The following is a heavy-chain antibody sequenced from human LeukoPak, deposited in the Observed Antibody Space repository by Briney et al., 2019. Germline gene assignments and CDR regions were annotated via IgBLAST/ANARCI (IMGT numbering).Heavy chain of an antibody. CDR3: ARDVNYYDSSGYYLPSDAFDI. CDR1: GGTFSSYA. V-gene: IGHV1-69*06. Sequence: GASVKVSCKASGGTFSSYAISWVRQAPGQGLEWMGGIIPIFGTANYAQKFQGRVTITADKSTSTAYMELSSLRSEDTAVYYCARDVNYYDSSGYYLPSDAFDIWGQGTMVTVSS. J-gene: IGHJ3*02. CDR2: IIPIFGTA. D-gene: IGHD3-22*01.